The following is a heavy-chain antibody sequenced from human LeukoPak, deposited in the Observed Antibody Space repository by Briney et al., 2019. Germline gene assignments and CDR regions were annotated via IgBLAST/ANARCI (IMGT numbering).Heavy chain of an antibody. CDR1: GYTFTSYA. J-gene: IGHJ4*02. CDR3: ARGEFICTINTCYASALDS. CDR2: IRAHNGDT. Sequence: GASVKVSCKASGYTFTSYAISWVRQAPGQGLEWMGWIRAHNGDTNHAQQLQGRVTMTTDTSTRTAYMELRSLRSEYTAVYYCARGEFICTINTCYASALDSWGQGTLVTVSS. V-gene: IGHV1-18*01. D-gene: IGHD2-2*01.